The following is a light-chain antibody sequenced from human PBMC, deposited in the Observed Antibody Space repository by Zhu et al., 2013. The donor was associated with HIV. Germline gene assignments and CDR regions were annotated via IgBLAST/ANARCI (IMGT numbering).Light chain of an antibody. J-gene: IGKJ2*03. CDR1: QSVSSSH. Sequence: ETVLTQSPGTLSLSPGERATLSCRASQSVSSSHLAWYQQKPGQAPRLLIYDASTRATGIPARFSGSGSGTEFTLTISSLQSEDFAVYYCQQYNNWPGSFGQGTRLEIK. V-gene: IGKV3-15*01. CDR3: QQYNNWPGS. CDR2: DAS.